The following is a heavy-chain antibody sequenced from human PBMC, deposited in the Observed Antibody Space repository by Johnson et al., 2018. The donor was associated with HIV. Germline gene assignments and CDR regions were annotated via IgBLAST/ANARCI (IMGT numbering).Heavy chain of an antibody. Sequence: EVQLVESGGGLVQPGGSLRLSCAASGFTFRSYWMSWVRQAQGKGLEWVANIKQHGSEKYYVDSVKGRFTISRDNAKNSLHLQMNSLRAEDTAFYYCARDRRNRQWQRLDAFDIWGQGTMVIVSS. CDR2: IKQHGSEK. V-gene: IGHV3-7*04. D-gene: IGHD6-19*01. CDR1: GFTFRSYW. CDR3: ARDRRNRQWQRLDAFDI. J-gene: IGHJ3*02.